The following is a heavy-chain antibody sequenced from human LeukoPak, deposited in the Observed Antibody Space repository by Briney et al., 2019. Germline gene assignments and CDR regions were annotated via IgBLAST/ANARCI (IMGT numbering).Heavy chain of an antibody. D-gene: IGHD2-2*01. J-gene: IGHJ4*02. CDR3: ASDCSSTSCYQRGGYSDY. CDR2: ISGSGGST. Sequence: GGSLRLSCAASGFTFSSYAMSWVCQAPGKGLEWVSAISGSGGSTYYADSVKGRFTISRDNSKNTLYLQMNSLRAEDTAVYYCASDCSSTSCYQRGGYSDYWGQGTLVTVSS. CDR1: GFTFSSYA. V-gene: IGHV3-23*01.